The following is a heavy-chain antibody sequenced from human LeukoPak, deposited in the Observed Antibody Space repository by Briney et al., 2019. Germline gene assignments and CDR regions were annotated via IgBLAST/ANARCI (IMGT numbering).Heavy chain of an antibody. CDR3: AKGDCASGSCYFDD. J-gene: IGHJ4*02. CDR2: LSDTGDSR. CDR1: GFTFSKYA. V-gene: IGHV3-23*01. D-gene: IGHD2-8*01. Sequence: PGGSLRLSCAASGFTFSKYAMYWVRQAPGKGLEWVSSLSDTGDSRHYADSVKGRFTISRDSARSALYLQMNSLRAEDTAVYYCAKGDCASGSCYFDDWGQGSQVTVSS.